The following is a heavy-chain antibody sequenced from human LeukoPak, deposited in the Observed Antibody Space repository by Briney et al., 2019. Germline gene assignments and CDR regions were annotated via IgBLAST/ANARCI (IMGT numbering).Heavy chain of an antibody. Sequence: SETLSLTCTVSGGSISGSSYYWGWIRQPPGKGLEWIGSIYYSGSTYYNPSLKGRVTISIDTSKNQFSLRLSSVTAADTAVYYCARGAAGYSYGWGQGTLVTVSS. CDR1: GGSISGSSYY. V-gene: IGHV4-39*07. D-gene: IGHD5-18*01. J-gene: IGHJ4*02. CDR3: ARGAAGYSYG. CDR2: IYYSGST.